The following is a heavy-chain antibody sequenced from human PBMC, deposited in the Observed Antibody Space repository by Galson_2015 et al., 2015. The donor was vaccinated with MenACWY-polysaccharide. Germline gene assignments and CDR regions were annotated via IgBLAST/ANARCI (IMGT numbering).Heavy chain of an antibody. CDR2: IYYSGST. Sequence: SETLSLTCTVSGGSISSYYWSWIRQPPGKGLEWIGYIYYSGSTNYNPSLKSRVTISVDTSKNQFSLKLSSVTAADTAVYYCARDLNVPDAFDIWGQGTMVTVSS. D-gene: IGHD6-6*01. CDR3: ARDLNVPDAFDI. CDR1: GGSISSYY. V-gene: IGHV4-59*01. J-gene: IGHJ3*02.